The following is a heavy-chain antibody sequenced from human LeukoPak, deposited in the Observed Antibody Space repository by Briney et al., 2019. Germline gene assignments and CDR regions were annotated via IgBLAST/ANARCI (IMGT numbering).Heavy chain of an antibody. CDR3: ARAIPGYSSSWFPANWFDP. CDR1: GGSISSYY. J-gene: IGHJ5*02. V-gene: IGHV4-59*01. CDR2: IYYSGST. D-gene: IGHD6-13*01. Sequence: SETLSLTCTVPGGSISSYYWSWIRQPPGKGLEWIGYIYYSGSTNYNPSLKSRVTISVDTSKNQFSLKLSSVTAADTAVYYCARAIPGYSSSWFPANWFDPWGQGTLVTVSS.